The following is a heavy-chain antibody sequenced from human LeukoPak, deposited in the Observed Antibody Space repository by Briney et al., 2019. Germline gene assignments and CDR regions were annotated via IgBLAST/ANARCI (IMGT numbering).Heavy chain of an antibody. D-gene: IGHD5-18*01. Sequence: SVKVSCKASGGTFSSYAISWVRQAPGQGLEWMGGIIPIFGTANYAQKFQGRVTITADESTSTASMELSSLRSEDTAVYYCARDPLNGYSYGLFDYWGQGTLVTVSS. V-gene: IGHV1-69*01. CDR2: IIPIFGTA. CDR3: ARDPLNGYSYGLFDY. J-gene: IGHJ4*02. CDR1: GGTFSSYA.